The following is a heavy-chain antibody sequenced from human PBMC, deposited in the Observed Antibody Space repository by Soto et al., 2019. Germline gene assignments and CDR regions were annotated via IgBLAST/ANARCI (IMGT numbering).Heavy chain of an antibody. Sequence: ASVKVSCKASGYTFTTYGISWVRQAPGQGLEWLGWINTHNGNTNYAQNLQGRVTITRDTSASTAYMELSSLRSEDTAVYYCARDIVLVPAASDAYDIWGQGTMVTVSS. CDR2: INTHNGNT. J-gene: IGHJ3*02. V-gene: IGHV1-18*01. D-gene: IGHD2-2*01. CDR3: ARDIVLVPAASDAYDI. CDR1: GYTFTTYG.